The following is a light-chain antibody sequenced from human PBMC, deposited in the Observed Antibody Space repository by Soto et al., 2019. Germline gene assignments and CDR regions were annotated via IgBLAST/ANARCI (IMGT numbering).Light chain of an antibody. V-gene: IGKV2-30*01. J-gene: IGKJ1*01. CDR3: MQGTNWPRT. CDR1: QSLVYRDGNTY. CDR2: KVS. Sequence: DVVMTQSPLSLPVTLGQPASISCRSSQSLVYRDGNTYLNWFQQRPGQSPRRLIYKVSNRDSGVPDRFSGSGSCTDFTLKISRVEAEDVGIYYCMQGTNWPRTFGQGTKVEIK.